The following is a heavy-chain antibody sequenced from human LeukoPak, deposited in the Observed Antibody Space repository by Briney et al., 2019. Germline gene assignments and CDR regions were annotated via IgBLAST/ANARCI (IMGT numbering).Heavy chain of an antibody. Sequence: GGSLRLSCAASGFTLSSYSMNWVRQAPGKGLEWVSSISSSSYIYYADSVKGRFTISRDNAKNSLYLQMNSLRAEDTAVYYCARGGSCGGDCYLTYYYYYYMDVWGKGTTVTVSS. J-gene: IGHJ6*03. CDR1: GFTLSSYS. CDR3: ARGGSCGGDCYLTYYYYYYMDV. CDR2: ISSSSYI. V-gene: IGHV3-21*01. D-gene: IGHD2-21*02.